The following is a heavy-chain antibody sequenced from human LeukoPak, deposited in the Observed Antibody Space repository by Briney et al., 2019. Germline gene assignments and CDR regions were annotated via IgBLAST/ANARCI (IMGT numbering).Heavy chain of an antibody. J-gene: IGHJ4*02. CDR1: GGSISSYY. CDR3: ARGRGGHEV. D-gene: IGHD3-10*01. V-gene: IGHV4-34*01. CDR2: INHSGST. Sequence: SETLSLTCTVSGGSISSYYWSWIRQPPGKGLEWIGEINHSGSTNYNPSLKSRVTISVDTSKNQFSLKLSSVTAADTAVYYCARGRGGHEVWGQGTLVTVSS.